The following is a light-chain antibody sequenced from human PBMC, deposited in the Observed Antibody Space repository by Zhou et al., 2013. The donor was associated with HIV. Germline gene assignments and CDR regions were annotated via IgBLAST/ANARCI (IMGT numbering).Light chain of an antibody. Sequence: DIQMTQSPSTLSASVGDRVTITCRASQTISAWLAWFQQKPGKAPKVLIYKASTLKNGVPSRFSGSGSGTDFTLTISSLQPEDFATYYCQQANSFPITFGQGTRLEIK. V-gene: IGKV1-5*03. J-gene: IGKJ5*01. CDR1: QTISAW. CDR3: QQANSFPIT. CDR2: KAS.